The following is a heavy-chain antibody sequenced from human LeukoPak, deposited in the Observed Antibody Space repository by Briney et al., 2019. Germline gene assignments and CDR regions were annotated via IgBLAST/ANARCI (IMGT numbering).Heavy chain of an antibody. D-gene: IGHD6-19*01. CDR3: AGDDRGWKGSDY. V-gene: IGHV3-33*01. CDR2: IWYDGSNK. CDR1: GFTFSSYG. Sequence: PGGSLRLSCAASGFTFSSYGMHWVRQAPGKGLEWVAVIWYDGSNKYYADSVKGRFTISRDNSKNTLYLQMNSLRAEDTAVYYCAGDDRGWKGSDYWGQGTLVTVSS. J-gene: IGHJ4*02.